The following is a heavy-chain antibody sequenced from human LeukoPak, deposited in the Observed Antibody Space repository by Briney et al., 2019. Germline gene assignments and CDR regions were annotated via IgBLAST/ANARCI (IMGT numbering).Heavy chain of an antibody. J-gene: IGHJ4*02. Sequence: GGSLRLSCAASGFTFSNSGMHWVRQAPGKGLEWVAYIRFDGSNKYYTDSVKGRFTVSRDNSKNTLYLQTNSLKAEDTAVYYCAKGGSYYDIEYWGQGTLVTVSS. D-gene: IGHD1-26*01. V-gene: IGHV3-30*02. CDR2: IRFDGSNK. CDR3: AKGGSYYDIEY. CDR1: GFTFSNSG.